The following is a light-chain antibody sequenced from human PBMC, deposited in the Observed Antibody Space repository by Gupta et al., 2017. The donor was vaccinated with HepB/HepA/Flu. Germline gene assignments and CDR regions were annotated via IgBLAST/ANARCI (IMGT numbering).Light chain of an antibody. Sequence: DIQMTQSPSSLSASVGDKITIACRASQTITTFLSWYQQRTGKAPQLLIYAASSMQSGDPSRCSGSGSGTDFVPPISSLQPEDYATYYCRQPDSNYWTFGQGTTVEIK. CDR2: AAS. CDR1: QTITTF. J-gene: IGKJ1*01. V-gene: IGKV1-39*01. CDR3: RQPDSNYWT.